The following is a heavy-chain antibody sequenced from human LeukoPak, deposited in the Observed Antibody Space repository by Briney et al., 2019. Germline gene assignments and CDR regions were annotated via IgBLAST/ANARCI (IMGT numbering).Heavy chain of an antibody. CDR2: ISGSGGST. J-gene: IGHJ4*02. V-gene: IGHV3-23*01. CDR1: GVTFSSYA. CDR3: AKSPKMVYATLFDY. Sequence: GGSLRLSCAASGVTFSSYAMSWVRQAPGKGLEWVSAISGSGGSTYYADSVKGRFTISRDNSKNTLYLQMNSLRAEDTAVYYCAKSPKMVYATLFDYWGQGTLVTVSS. D-gene: IGHD2-8*01.